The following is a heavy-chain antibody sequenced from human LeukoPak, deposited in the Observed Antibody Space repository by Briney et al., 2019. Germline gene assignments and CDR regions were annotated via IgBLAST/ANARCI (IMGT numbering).Heavy chain of an antibody. D-gene: IGHD3-16*01. CDR3: ARETSQKGAHYMDV. CDR1: GGSISSYY. V-gene: IGHV4-59*01. CDR2: IYYSGYT. J-gene: IGHJ6*03. Sequence: ASETLSLTRTVSGGSISSYYWSWIRQPPGKGLEYIGYIYYSGYTNYNPSLKSRVTISVDTSKNQFSLKLSSVTAADTAVYYCARETSQKGAHYMDVWGKGTTVTISS.